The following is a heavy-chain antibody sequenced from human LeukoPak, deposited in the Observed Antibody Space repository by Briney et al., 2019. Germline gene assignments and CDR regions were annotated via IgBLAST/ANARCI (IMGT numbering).Heavy chain of an antibody. Sequence: SETLSLTCTVSGGSISSSSYYWGWIRQSPGKGLEWIGSIYYSGSTYYNPSLKSRVTISVDTSKNQFSLKLSSVTAADTAVYYCARHLEAEYYFDYWGQGTLVTVSS. CDR3: ARHLEAEYYFDY. CDR1: GGSISSSSYY. J-gene: IGHJ4*02. D-gene: IGHD6-19*01. V-gene: IGHV4-39*01. CDR2: IYYSGST.